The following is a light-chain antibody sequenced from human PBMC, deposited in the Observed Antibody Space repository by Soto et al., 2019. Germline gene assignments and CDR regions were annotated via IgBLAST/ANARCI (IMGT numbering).Light chain of an antibody. J-gene: IGKJ1*01. CDR1: QSVSSSY. CDR2: GAS. V-gene: IGKV3-20*01. CDR3: QQYGSSLVA. Sequence: EIVLPQSPGTLSLSPGERATLSCRASQSVSSSYLAWYQQKPGQAPRLLIYGASSRATGIPDRFSGSGSGTDFTLTISRLEPEDFAVYYCQQYGSSLVAFGQGTKVESK.